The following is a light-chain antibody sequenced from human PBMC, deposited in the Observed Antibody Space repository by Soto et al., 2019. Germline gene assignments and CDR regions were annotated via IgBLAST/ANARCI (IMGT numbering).Light chain of an antibody. J-gene: IGKJ5*01. CDR1: QSVSSSY. CDR2: GAS. V-gene: IGKV3-20*01. Sequence: EIVLTQSPGTLSLSPGERATLSCRASQSVSSSYLAWYQQKPGQAPRLLIYGASSRATGIPDRFSGSGSGTDFTLTITGLQPEDFATYYCQQNYSLPITFGQGTRLEIK. CDR3: QQNYSLPIT.